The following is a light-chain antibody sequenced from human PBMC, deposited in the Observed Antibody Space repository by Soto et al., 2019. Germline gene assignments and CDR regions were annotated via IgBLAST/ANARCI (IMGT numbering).Light chain of an antibody. CDR2: WAS. CDR1: QSVLYSSNNKNY. J-gene: IGKJ3*01. Sequence: DIVMTQSPDSLAVSLGERATINCKSSQSVLYSSNNKNYLAWYQQKQGQPPKLLIYWASTRESGVSDRFSGSGSGTDFPLTISSPQAEDVAVYYCQQYYSTPFTFGPGTKVEIK. CDR3: QQYYSTPFT. V-gene: IGKV4-1*01.